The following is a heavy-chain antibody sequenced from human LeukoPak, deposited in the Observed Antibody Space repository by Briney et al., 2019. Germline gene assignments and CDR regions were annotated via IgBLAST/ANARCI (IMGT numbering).Heavy chain of an antibody. CDR1: GGSISSYY. CDR2: IFYSGST. V-gene: IGHV4-59*01. J-gene: IGHJ4*02. Sequence: PPETLSLTCTVSGGSISSYYWSWIRQPPGKGLEWIGYIFYSGSTDYNPSLKSRVSISVDTSKNQFSLNLSSVTAADTAMYYCARHVRGYSGYDSINFFDHWGQGTLVTVSS. D-gene: IGHD5-12*01. CDR3: ARHVRGYSGYDSINFFDH.